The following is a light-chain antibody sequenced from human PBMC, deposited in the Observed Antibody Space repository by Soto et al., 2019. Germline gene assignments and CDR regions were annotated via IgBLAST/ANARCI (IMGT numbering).Light chain of an antibody. CDR3: QQTYTSRPWT. J-gene: IGKJ1*01. CDR1: QSIVTY. Sequence: DIQMTQSPSSLSASVGDRVTITFRASQSIVTYLNWYLQKPGKAPNLLIYGASNLQSGVPSRFSGSGSGTDFTLTISSLQPEDFATYYCQQTYTSRPWTFGRGTKV. V-gene: IGKV1-39*01. CDR2: GAS.